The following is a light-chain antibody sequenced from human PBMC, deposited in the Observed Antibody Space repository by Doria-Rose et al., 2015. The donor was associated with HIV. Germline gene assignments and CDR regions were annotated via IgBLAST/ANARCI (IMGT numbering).Light chain of an antibody. Sequence: SISCRSSQSLLHTIGYNYLDWYLQKPGQSPQLLIYLGSNRASGVPGRFGGSGSGTDFTLKISRVEAEDVGVYYCMQALQTPYTFGQGTKLEIK. J-gene: IGKJ2*01. V-gene: IGKV2-28*01. CDR3: MQALQTPYT. CDR2: LGS. CDR1: QSLLHTIGYNY.